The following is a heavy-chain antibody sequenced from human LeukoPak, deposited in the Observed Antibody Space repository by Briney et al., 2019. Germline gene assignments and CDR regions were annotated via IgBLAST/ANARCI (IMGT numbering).Heavy chain of an antibody. V-gene: IGHV4-30-4*01. CDR1: GGSISSGDYY. CDR3: ARAGITMVRGESLRFDY. Sequence: PSETLSLTCTVSGGSISSGDYYWSWIRQPPGKGLEWIGYIYYSGSTYYNPSLKSRVTISVDTSKNQFSLKLSSVTAADTAVYYCARAGITMVRGESLRFDYWGQGTLVTVSS. CDR2: IYYSGST. J-gene: IGHJ4*02. D-gene: IGHD3-10*01.